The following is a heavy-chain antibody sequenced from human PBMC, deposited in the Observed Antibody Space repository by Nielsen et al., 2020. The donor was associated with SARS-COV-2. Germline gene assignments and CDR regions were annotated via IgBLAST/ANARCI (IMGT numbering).Heavy chain of an antibody. CDR3: AREPYYYDSSGPDYYYYGMDV. V-gene: IGHV4-4*02. CDR1: GGSISSSNW. J-gene: IGHJ6*02. D-gene: IGHD3-22*01. CDR2: IYHSGST. Sequence: SETLSFTCAVSGGSISSSNWWSWVRQPPGKGLEWIGEIYHSGSTNYNPSLKSRVTISVDKSKNQFSLKLSSVTAADTAVYYCAREPYYYDSSGPDYYYYGMDVWGQGTTVTVSS.